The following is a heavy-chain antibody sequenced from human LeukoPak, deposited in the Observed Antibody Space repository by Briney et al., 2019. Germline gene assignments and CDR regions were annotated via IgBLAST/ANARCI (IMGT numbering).Heavy chain of an antibody. J-gene: IGHJ4*02. CDR3: ARSASYYAEFDY. Sequence: SETLSLTCTVSGGSISSYYWTWIRQSPGKGLEWIGYIYNSGSTNYNPSLKSRVTISVDTSNNQFSLRLNSVTTADTGVYYCARSASYYAEFDYWGQGTLVTVSS. D-gene: IGHD3-10*01. CDR2: IYNSGST. CDR1: GGSISSYY. V-gene: IGHV4-4*09.